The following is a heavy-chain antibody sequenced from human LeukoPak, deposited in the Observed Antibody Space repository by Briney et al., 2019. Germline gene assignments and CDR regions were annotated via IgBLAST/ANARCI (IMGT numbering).Heavy chain of an antibody. Sequence: LETLSLPCAVYGGSFSGYYWSWIRQPPGKGLEWIGEINHSGSTNYNPSLKSRVTISVDTSKNQFSLKLSSVTAADTAVYYCARGVRGSGWYGSLFGYWGQGTLVTVSS. CDR2: INHSGST. D-gene: IGHD6-19*01. CDR3: ARGVRGSGWYGSLFGY. V-gene: IGHV4-34*01. CDR1: GGSFSGYY. J-gene: IGHJ4*02.